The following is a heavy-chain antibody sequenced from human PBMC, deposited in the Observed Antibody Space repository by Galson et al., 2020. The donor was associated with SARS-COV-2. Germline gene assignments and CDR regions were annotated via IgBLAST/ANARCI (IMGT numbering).Heavy chain of an antibody. V-gene: IGHV3-23*01. J-gene: IGHJ3*02. CDR3: AKDSWRTTVTTRGAFDI. D-gene: IGHD4-17*01. CDR2: ISGSSDST. CDR1: GFTFSFYA. Sequence: GESLKISCAASGFTFSFYAMSWVRQAPGKGLEWVSTISGSSDSTYYADSVKGRFTISRDNSKNTLYLQMNSLRAEDTAVYYFAKDSWRTTVTTRGAFDIWGQGTMVTVSS.